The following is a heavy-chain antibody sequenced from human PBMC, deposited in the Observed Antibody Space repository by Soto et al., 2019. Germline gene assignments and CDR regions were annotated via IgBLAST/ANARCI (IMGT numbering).Heavy chain of an antibody. J-gene: IGHJ6*02. V-gene: IGHV4-39*01. CDR2: IYYSGST. CDR3: ARLKDYYYGMDV. Sequence: SETLSLTCTVSGGSISSSSYYWGWIRQPPGKGLEWIGSIYYSGSTYYNPSLKSRVTISVDTSKNQFSLKLSSVTAADTAVYYCARLKDYYYGMDVWGQGTTVTVSS. CDR1: GGSISSSSYY.